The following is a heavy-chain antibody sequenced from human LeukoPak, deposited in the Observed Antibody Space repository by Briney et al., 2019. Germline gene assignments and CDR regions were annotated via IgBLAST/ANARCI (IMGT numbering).Heavy chain of an antibody. CDR2: IYSGGST. CDR3: VSAGSSGYYYGDYFDY. V-gene: IGHV3-66*01. J-gene: IGHJ4*02. CDR1: GFTVSSNY. D-gene: IGHD3-22*01. Sequence: PGGSLRLSCAASGFTVSSNYMSWVRQAPGKGLEWVSLIYSGGSTYYADSVKGRFTISRDNSKNTLYLQMNSLRAEDTAVYYCVSAGSSGYYYGDYFDYWGQGTLVTVSS.